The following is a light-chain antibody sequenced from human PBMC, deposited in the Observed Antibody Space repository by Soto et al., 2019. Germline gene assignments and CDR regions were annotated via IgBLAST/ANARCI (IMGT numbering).Light chain of an antibody. Sequence: DIQMTQSPSTLSASEGDRVTISCRASQSVSIWLAWYQQKPGRAPKLLIYDASSVQSGVPSRFSGSGSGTEFTLTISSLQPDDLATYYCQQYNLYWTFGQGTKVDIK. CDR1: QSVSIW. V-gene: IGKV1-5*01. CDR2: DAS. J-gene: IGKJ1*01. CDR3: QQYNLYWT.